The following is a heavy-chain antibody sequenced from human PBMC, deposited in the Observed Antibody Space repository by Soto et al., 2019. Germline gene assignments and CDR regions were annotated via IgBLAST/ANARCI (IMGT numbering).Heavy chain of an antibody. J-gene: IGHJ4*02. CDR1: GFPFRTYS. CDR2: ISPDGSNT. Sequence: GGSLRLSCAASGFPFRTYSMGWVRQIPGKGLEWVGNISPDGSNTWYGDSVRGRFTISRDNAGNSLFLQMNSLRAEDTAVYYCAAWPRSSWFDYWGQAMLVTVSS. V-gene: IGHV3-7*05. CDR3: AAWPRSSWFDY. D-gene: IGHD6-13*01.